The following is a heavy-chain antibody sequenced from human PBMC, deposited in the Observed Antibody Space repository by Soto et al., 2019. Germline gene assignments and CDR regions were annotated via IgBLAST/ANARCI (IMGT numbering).Heavy chain of an antibody. V-gene: IGHV4-34*01. J-gene: IGHJ5*02. CDR2: INHTRST. D-gene: IGHD3-3*01. Sequence: SETLSLTCAVYGGSFSGYYWSWIRQPPGKGLEWIGEINHTRSTNYNPSLKSRVTISVDTSKNQFSLKLSSVTAADTAVYYCARRPEGDFWSGYYGDNWFDPWGQGTLVTVSS. CDR1: GGSFSGYY. CDR3: ARRPEGDFWSGYYGDNWFDP.